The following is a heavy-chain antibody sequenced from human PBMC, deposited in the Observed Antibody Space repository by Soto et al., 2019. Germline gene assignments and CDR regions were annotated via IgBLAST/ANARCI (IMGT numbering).Heavy chain of an antibody. V-gene: IGHV1-8*01. CDR3: TGGPPNWGFDS. CDR1: GYTFTSYD. D-gene: IGHD7-27*01. CDR2: MSPKTANT. Sequence: ASVKVSCKASGYTFTSYDINWVRQTAGQGLEWKGKMSPKTANTGYAQKFQGRVTMTRSTSISTAYMELSSLTSEDTAVYYCTGGPPNWGFDSWGQGTPVTVSS. J-gene: IGHJ5*01.